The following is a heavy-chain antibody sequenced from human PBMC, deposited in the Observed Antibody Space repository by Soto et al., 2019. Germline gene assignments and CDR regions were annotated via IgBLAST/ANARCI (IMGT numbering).Heavy chain of an antibody. Sequence: HPGGSLRLSCAASGFTFSSYGMHWVRQAPGKGLEWVAVISYDESNKYYADSVKGRFTISRDNSKNTLYLQMNSLRAEDTAVYYCAKDGGYQYWYYGMDVWGQGTPVTVSS. CDR3: AKDGGYQYWYYGMDV. CDR2: ISYDESNK. V-gene: IGHV3-30*18. D-gene: IGHD2-8*02. J-gene: IGHJ6*02. CDR1: GFTFSSYG.